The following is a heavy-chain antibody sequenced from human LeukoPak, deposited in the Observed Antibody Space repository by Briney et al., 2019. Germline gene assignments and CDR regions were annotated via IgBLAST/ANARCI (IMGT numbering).Heavy chain of an antibody. Sequence: GGSLRLSCAASGFTLNKSWMHWLHQSPGKELVCVSRITRDGSSTTYADYVKGRFATCRDNAKNTLYLQMDSLRDDDTAVYYCARDPGYESWSPFWGGMDVWGNGTTVIVSS. CDR3: ARDPGYESWSPFWGGMDV. CDR1: GFTLNKSW. D-gene: IGHD3-16*01. V-gene: IGHV3-74*01. J-gene: IGHJ6*04. CDR2: ITRDGSST.